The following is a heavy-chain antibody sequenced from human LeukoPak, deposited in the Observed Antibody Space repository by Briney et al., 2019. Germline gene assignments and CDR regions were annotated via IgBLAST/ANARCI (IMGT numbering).Heavy chain of an antibody. Sequence: PSETLSLTCAVYGGSFSRYYCNWIRQSPGKGLEWIGEINHSGNTNYNPSLKSRVTISVDTSKNQFSLKLTSVTAADTAVYYRARVRGYSFDYWGQGTLVTVSS. CDR1: GGSFSRYY. V-gene: IGHV4-34*01. D-gene: IGHD5-18*01. CDR3: ARVRGYSFDY. CDR2: INHSGNT. J-gene: IGHJ4*02.